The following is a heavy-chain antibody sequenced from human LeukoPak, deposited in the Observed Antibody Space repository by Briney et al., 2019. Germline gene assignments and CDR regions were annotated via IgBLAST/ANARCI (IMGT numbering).Heavy chain of an antibody. CDR3: AKGTWELLRFYDH. V-gene: IGHV3-23*01. J-gene: IGHJ4*02. Sequence: TGGSLRLSCAASGFTFSSYAMSWVRQAPGKGLEWVSAISGSGGSTYYADSVKGRFTISRDNSKNTLYLQMNSLRAEDTAVYYCAKGTWELLRFYDHWGQGTLVTASS. CDR1: GFTFSSYA. CDR2: ISGSGGST. D-gene: IGHD1-26*01.